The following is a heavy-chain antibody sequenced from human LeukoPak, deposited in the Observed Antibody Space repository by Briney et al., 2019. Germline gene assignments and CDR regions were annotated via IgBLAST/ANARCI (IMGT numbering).Heavy chain of an antibody. CDR2: VYYSGST. D-gene: IGHD1-1*01. J-gene: IGHJ4*02. Sequence: PSETLSLTCTVSGGSISSSSYYWGWIRQPPGKGLERIVGVYYSGSTYYNPSLKSRVTISVDTSKNQASLKLSSVTAADTAVYYCARTDWKGYWGQGTLVTVSS. CDR3: ARTDWKGY. CDR1: GGSISSSSYY. V-gene: IGHV4-39*01.